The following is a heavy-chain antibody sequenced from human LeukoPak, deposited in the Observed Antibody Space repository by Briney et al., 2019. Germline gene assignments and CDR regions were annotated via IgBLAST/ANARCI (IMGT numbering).Heavy chain of an antibody. V-gene: IGHV1-46*01. CDR3: ARDQEGFDY. Sequence: ASVKVSCKASGYTFTSNYIHWVRQAPGQGLEWMGMIYPRDGSTSYAQKFQGRVTVTRDTSTSTVHMELSGLRSEDTAAYYCARDQEGFDYWGQGTLVTVSS. J-gene: IGHJ4*02. CDR1: GYTFTSNY. CDR2: IYPRDGST.